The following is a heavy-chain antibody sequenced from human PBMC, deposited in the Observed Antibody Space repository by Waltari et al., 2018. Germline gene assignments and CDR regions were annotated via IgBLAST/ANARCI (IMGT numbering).Heavy chain of an antibody. D-gene: IGHD2-15*01. CDR2: INPRSGVT. CDR3: ARDRRVDGVVDYDY. J-gene: IGHJ4*02. V-gene: IGHV1-2*02. Sequence: QVQLVQSGAEVRKPGASVRASCKASGYTFTDYFLHWFRHAPGQRLEWMGWINPRSGVTSYAQKFQGRVTMTRDRSFGTVYIDLSSLKSDDTALYYCARDRRVDGVVDYDYWGQGTLVTVSS. CDR1: GYTFTDYF.